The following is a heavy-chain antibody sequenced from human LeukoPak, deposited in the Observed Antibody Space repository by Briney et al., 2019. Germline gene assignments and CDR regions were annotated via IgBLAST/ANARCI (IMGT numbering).Heavy chain of an antibody. Sequence: GGSLRLSCAVSGFPLSSYAMSWVRQAPGKGLEWVSAISGSGGSTYYADSVKGRFTISRDNSKNTLYLQMNSLRAEDTAVYYCANLEQLALDVWGKGTTVTVSS. CDR1: GFPLSSYA. CDR2: ISGSGGST. CDR3: ANLEQLALDV. J-gene: IGHJ6*04. D-gene: IGHD6-6*01. V-gene: IGHV3-23*01.